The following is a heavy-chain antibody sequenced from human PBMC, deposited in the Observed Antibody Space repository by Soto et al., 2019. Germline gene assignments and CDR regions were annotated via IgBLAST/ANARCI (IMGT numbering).Heavy chain of an antibody. D-gene: IGHD4-17*01. CDR3: ARDGPTAHIDY. CDR1: GFTFSSYW. V-gene: IGHV3-74*01. J-gene: IGHJ4*02. CDR2: INSDGSST. Sequence: GESLKISCAASGFTFSSYWMHWVRQAPGKGLVWVSRINSDGSSTTYADSVKGRFTISRDNAKNTLYLQMNSLRAEDTAVYYCARDGPTAHIDYWGQGTLVTVSS.